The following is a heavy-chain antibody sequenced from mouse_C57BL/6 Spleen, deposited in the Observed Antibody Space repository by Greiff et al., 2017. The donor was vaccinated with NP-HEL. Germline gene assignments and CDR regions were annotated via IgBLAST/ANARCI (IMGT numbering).Heavy chain of an antibody. CDR1: GYTFTSYW. D-gene: IGHD3-3*01. V-gene: IGHV1-59*01. CDR2: IDPSDSYT. Sequence: QVQLQQPGAELVRPGTSVKLSCKASGYTFTSYWMHWVKQRPGQGLEWIGVIDPSDSYTNYNQKFKGKAILTVDTSSSTAYMQLSSLTSEDSAVYYCARGGLPPGPVDYWGQGTSVTVSS. J-gene: IGHJ4*01. CDR3: ARGGLPPGPVDY.